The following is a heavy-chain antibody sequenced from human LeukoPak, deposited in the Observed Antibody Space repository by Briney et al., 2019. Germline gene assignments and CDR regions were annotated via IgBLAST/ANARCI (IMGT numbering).Heavy chain of an antibody. J-gene: IGHJ4*02. D-gene: IGHD2-15*01. CDR3: ASVGAATPFDY. CDR1: GGTFSSYA. V-gene: IGHV1-69*05. Sequence: SVKVSCKASGGTFSSYAISWVQQAPGQGLEWMGRIIPIFGTANYAQKFLGRVTITTDESTSTAYMELSSLRSEDTAVYYCASVGAATPFDYWGQGTLVTVSS. CDR2: IIPIFGTA.